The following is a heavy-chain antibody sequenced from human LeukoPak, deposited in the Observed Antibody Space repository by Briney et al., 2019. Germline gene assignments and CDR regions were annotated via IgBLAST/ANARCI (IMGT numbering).Heavy chain of an antibody. J-gene: IGHJ3*02. D-gene: IGHD3-22*01. CDR2: IYYSGST. CDR1: GGSFSGYY. Sequence: PSETLSLTCAVYGGSFSGYYWSWIRQPPGKGLEWIGYIYYSGSTNYNPSLKSRVTISVDTSKNQFSLKLSSVTAADTAVYYCARDSYYYDSSGYYFGNAFDIWGQGTMVTVSS. V-gene: IGHV4-59*01. CDR3: ARDSYYYDSSGYYFGNAFDI.